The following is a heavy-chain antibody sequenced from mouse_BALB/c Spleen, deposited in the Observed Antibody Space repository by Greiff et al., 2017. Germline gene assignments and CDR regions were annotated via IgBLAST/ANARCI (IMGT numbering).Heavy chain of an antibody. V-gene: IGHV5-4*02. Sequence: EVKLMESGGGLVKPGGSLKLSCAASGFTFSDYYMYWVRQTPEKRLEWVATISDGGSYTYYPDSVKGRFTISRDNAKNNLYLQMSSLKSEDTAMYYCARSDYGSSPYWYFDVWGAGTTVTVSS. CDR2: ISDGGSYT. D-gene: IGHD1-1*01. CDR1: GFTFSDYY. CDR3: ARSDYGSSPYWYFDV. J-gene: IGHJ1*01.